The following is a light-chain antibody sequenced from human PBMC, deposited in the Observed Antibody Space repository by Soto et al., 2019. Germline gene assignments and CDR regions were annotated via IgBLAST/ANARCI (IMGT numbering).Light chain of an antibody. J-gene: IGKJ1*01. CDR1: QGITNL. CDR3: QQFNSYPRT. CDR2: FAS. V-gene: IGKV1-9*01. Sequence: DIQLTQSPSFVSASEGDRVTIACRASQGITNLLAWYQQKPGGAPKLLISFASSLDSEVPSRFSGSGSGTEFILTISSLQPEDTATYYCQQFNSYPRTLGQGTKVEIK.